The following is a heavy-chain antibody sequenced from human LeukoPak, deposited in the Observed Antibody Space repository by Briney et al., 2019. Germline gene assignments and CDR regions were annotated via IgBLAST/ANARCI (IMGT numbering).Heavy chain of an antibody. CDR1: GGSINRYY. D-gene: IGHD3-10*01. J-gene: IGHJ5*02. V-gene: IGHV4-59*12. CDR2: IYYSGST. Sequence: SETLSLTCSVSGGSINRYYWSCIRQPPGKGLEWIGQIYYSGSTNYNPSLKSRVTISVETSRNQYSLKLSSVTAADTAVYYCARTAQWFGEPPRTSHNWFDPWGQGTLVTVSS. CDR3: ARTAQWFGEPPRTSHNWFDP.